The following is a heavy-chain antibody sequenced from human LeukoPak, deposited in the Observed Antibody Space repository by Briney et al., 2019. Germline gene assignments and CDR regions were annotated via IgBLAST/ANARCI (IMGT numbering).Heavy chain of an antibody. Sequence: GASVKVSCKASGYTFTSYGISWVRQAPGQGLEWMGWISAYNGNTNYAQKLQGRVTMTTDTSTSTAYMELRSLRSDDTAVYYCARGGVYSSSSGGYYYYYYMDVWGKGTTVTVSS. CDR2: ISAYNGNT. J-gene: IGHJ6*03. CDR1: GYTFTSYG. D-gene: IGHD6-6*01. CDR3: ARGGVYSSSSGGYYYYYYMDV. V-gene: IGHV1-18*01.